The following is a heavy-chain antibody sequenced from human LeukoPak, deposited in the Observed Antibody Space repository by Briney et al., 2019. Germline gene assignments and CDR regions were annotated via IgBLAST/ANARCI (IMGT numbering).Heavy chain of an antibody. CDR2: ISGSGGST. V-gene: IGHV3-23*01. CDR3: AKGHYDSWSGFYGIWY. J-gene: IGHJ4*02. D-gene: IGHD3-3*01. CDR1: GFTFSSYA. Sequence: PGGSLRLSCAASGFTFSSYAMSWVRQAPGKGLEWVSAISGSGGSTYYADSVKGRFTISRDNSKNTLYLQMNSLRADDTAVYYCAKGHYDSWSGFYGIWYWGQGTLVTVSS.